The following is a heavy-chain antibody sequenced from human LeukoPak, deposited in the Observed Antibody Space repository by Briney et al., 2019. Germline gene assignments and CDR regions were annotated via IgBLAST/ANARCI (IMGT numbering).Heavy chain of an antibody. V-gene: IGHV3-33*01. CDR3: ARVFSGSGSTGSFDF. Sequence: PGGSLRPSCAASGFTFSSHAMHWVRQAPGKGLEWVAVIWSDGSGKKYAESVKGRFTISRDNSKNTLYLLVDSLRADDTAVYFCARVFSGSGSTGSFDFWGQGTLVTVSS. D-gene: IGHD3-3*01. CDR1: GFTFSSHA. CDR2: IWSDGSGK. J-gene: IGHJ4*02.